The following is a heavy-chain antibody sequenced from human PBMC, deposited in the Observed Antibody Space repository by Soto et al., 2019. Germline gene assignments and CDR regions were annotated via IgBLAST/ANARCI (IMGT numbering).Heavy chain of an antibody. CDR2: VNPTGST. D-gene: IGHD2-15*01. CDR3: AETRKRWLVGAFAI. CDR1: GGSFSGYY. Sequence: QVQVQQWGAGLLKSSETLSLTCAVYGGSFSGYYWSWIRQSPGKGLEWIGEVNPTGSTKYNPSLKRRVTRRVTTTKNKFSRTVNFVPAAATAFYSSAETRKRWLVGAFAIWGQGKMFTLSS. V-gene: IGHV4-34*01. J-gene: IGHJ3*02.